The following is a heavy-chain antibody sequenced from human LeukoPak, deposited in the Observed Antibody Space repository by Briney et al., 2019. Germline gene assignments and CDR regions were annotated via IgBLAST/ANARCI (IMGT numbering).Heavy chain of an antibody. CDR1: GYTFTGYY. J-gene: IGHJ5*02. Sequence: ASVKDSCKASGYTFTGYYVHWVRQTPGQALEWMGRLNPNNGDSHFAQKSKGRVTMTRDTSISTVYMDLSRLRSDDTAVYYCARMSSPLQYNWFDPWGQGTLVTVSS. CDR3: ARMSSPLQYNWFDP. V-gene: IGHV1-2*06. D-gene: IGHD1-14*01. CDR2: LNPNNGDS.